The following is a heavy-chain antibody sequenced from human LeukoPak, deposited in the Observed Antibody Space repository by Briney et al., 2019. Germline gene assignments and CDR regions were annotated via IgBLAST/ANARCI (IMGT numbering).Heavy chain of an antibody. CDR3: ARDGNLLWPNWFDP. CDR2: IYTSGST. V-gene: IGHV4-4*07. D-gene: IGHD3-10*01. J-gene: IGHJ5*02. CDR1: GGSISSYY. Sequence: PSETLSLTCTVSGGSISSYYWSWIRQPAGKGLEWIGRIYTSGSTNYNPSLKSRVTMSVDTSKNQFSLKLSSVTAADTAVYYCARDGNLLWPNWFDPWGQGTLVAVSS.